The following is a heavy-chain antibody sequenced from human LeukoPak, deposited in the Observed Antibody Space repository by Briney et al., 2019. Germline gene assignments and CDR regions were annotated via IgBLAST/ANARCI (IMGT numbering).Heavy chain of an antibody. V-gene: IGHV4-39*01. J-gene: IGHJ4*02. CDR1: GGSFSSYY. CDR3: ARHDGSY. Sequence: SETLSLTCAVYGGSFSSYYWGWIRQPPGKGLEWIGCIYYSGSTYYNPSLKSRVTISVDTSKNQFSLKLSSVTAADTAVYYCARHDGSYWGQGTLVTVSS. CDR2: IYYSGST. D-gene: IGHD6-25*01.